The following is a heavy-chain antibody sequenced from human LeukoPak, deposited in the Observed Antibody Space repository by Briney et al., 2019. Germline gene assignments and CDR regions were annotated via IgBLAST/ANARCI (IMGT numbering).Heavy chain of an antibody. V-gene: IGHV4-39*07. CDR2: MYHSGNT. Sequence: SETLSLTCTVSGVSISSSNSYWGWIRQPPGKGLEWIGSMYHSGNTYYNPSLKSRVTISVDTSKNQFSLKLNSVTAADTAVYFCARDGGGRLEYFFDYWGQGTLVTVSS. J-gene: IGHJ4*02. CDR3: ARDGGGRLEYFFDY. D-gene: IGHD3-3*01. CDR1: GVSISSSNSY.